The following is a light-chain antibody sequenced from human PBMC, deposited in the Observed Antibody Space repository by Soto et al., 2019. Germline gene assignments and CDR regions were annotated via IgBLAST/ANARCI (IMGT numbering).Light chain of an antibody. CDR1: SSDVGVYNY. J-gene: IGLJ3*02. CDR3: SSYTSSSWV. Sequence: QSVLTQPASGSGSPGQSITISCTGTSSDVGVYNYVSWYQQHPGKAPKLMIYEVSNRPSGVSNRFSGSKSGNTASLTISGLQAEDEADYYCSSYTSSSWVFGGGTKLTVL. CDR2: EVS. V-gene: IGLV2-14*01.